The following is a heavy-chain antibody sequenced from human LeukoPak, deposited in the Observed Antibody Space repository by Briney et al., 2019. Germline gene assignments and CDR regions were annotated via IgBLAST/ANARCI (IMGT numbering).Heavy chain of an antibody. CDR2: IYYSGST. CDR3: AREHYGSGSYYRY. CDR1: GGSFSGYY. V-gene: IGHV4-34*01. J-gene: IGHJ4*02. Sequence: KASETLSLTCAVYGGSFSGYYWSWIRQPPGKGLEWIGSIYYSGSTYYNPSLKSRVTISVDTSKNQFSLKLSSVTAADTAVYYCAREHYGSGSYYRYWGQGTLVTVSS. D-gene: IGHD3-10*01.